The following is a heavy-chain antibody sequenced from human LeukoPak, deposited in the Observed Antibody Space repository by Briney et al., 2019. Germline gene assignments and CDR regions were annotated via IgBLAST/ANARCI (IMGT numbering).Heavy chain of an antibody. CDR2: IYGGGDT. Sequence: PGGSLRLSCAASGLTVRDNYMSWVRQAPGKRLEWVSVIYGGGDTYYADSVRGRFTISRDISKNTLYLQMNSLRAEDTAVYYCARGKPGYSYGYFDYWGQGALITVSS. V-gene: IGHV3-53*01. CDR1: GLTVRDNY. J-gene: IGHJ4*02. CDR3: ARGKPGYSYGYFDY. D-gene: IGHD5-18*01.